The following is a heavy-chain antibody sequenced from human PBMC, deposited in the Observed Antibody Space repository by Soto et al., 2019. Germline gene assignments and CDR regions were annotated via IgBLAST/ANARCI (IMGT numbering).Heavy chain of an antibody. J-gene: IGHJ4*02. D-gene: IGHD3-16*01. CDR2: INQDGSEK. Sequence: EVQVVESGGGLVQPGGSLRLSCAASGFTFSSYWMSWVRQAPGKGLEWVARINQDGSEKYYVDSVKGRFTISRDNAKNSVYLQMNSRRAEDTAVYYCARDCPGGSYYDVWGQGTLVTVS. CDR1: GFTFSSYW. V-gene: IGHV3-7*03. CDR3: ARDCPGGSYYDV.